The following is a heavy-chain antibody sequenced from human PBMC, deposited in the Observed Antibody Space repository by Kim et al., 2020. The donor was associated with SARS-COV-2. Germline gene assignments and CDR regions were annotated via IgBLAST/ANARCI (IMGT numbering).Heavy chain of an antibody. CDR3: AKDLLCSSTSCYGNY. Sequence: GGSLRLSCAASGFTFSSYAMSWVRQAPGKGLEWVSAISGSGGSTYYADSVKGRFTISRDNSKNTLYLQMNSLRAEDTAVYYCAKDLLCSSTSCYGNYWGQGTLVTVSS. CDR1: GFTFSSYA. J-gene: IGHJ4*02. V-gene: IGHV3-23*01. D-gene: IGHD2-2*01. CDR2: ISGSGGST.